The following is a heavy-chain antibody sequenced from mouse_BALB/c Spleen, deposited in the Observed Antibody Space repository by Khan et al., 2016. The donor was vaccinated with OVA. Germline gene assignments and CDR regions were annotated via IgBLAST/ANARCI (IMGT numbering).Heavy chain of an antibody. V-gene: IGHV3-8*02. J-gene: IGHJ4*01. D-gene: IGHD1-1*01. CDR2: VTYSGNT. CDR3: ARSYGSCAMDF. Sequence: EVQLQESGPSLVKPSQTLSLTCSSTGDSITSGFWNWIRKFPGNKFEYMGYVTYSGNTYYNPSLKSRISITRDTSKSQYYLQLNSVTTEDTATYFCARSYGSCAMDFWGQGTSVTVSS. CDR1: GDSITSGF.